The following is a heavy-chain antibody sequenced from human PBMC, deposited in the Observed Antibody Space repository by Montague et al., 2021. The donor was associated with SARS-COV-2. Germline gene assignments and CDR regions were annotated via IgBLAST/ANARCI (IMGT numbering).Heavy chain of an antibody. CDR1: SGSINSGGFY. J-gene: IGHJ6*02. D-gene: IGHD2-15*01. CDR2: IYYSGST. V-gene: IGHV4-31*03. CDR3: ARSVRGYCNDDSCLARYYYGLDV. Sequence: TLSLTCTVSSGSINSGGFYWSWIRQPPGKGLEWIGYIYYSGSTYYTPSLESRLTISVDTSKNQFSLNLSSVTAADTAVYYCARSVRGYCNDDSCLARYYYGLDVWGQGTTVTVSS.